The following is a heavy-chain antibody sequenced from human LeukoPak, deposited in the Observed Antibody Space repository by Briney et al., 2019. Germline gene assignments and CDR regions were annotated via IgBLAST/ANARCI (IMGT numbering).Heavy chain of an antibody. CDR2: INPHSGGT. D-gene: IGHD6-6*01. J-gene: IGHJ4*02. V-gene: IGHV1-2*02. Sequence: ASVKVSCKASGYTFTDYYMHWVRQAPGQGLEWMGWINPHSGGTNYAQKFQGRVTMTRDTSISTAYMELSRLRSDDTAVYYCAREHSSSSGKVFDYWGQGTLVTVSS. CDR1: GYTFTDYY. CDR3: AREHSSSSGKVFDY.